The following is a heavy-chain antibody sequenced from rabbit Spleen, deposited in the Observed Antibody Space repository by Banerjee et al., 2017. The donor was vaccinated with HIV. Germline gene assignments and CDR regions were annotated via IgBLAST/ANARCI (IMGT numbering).Heavy chain of an antibody. J-gene: IGHJ4*01. Sequence: QEQLEESGGDLVKPGSSLTLTCKASGLDFSSSYWICWVRQAPGKGLEWIACIDVVKYGSTYYATWAKGRFTISESSSTTVTLQMTSLTAADTATYFCARDAAGREDFNLWGPGTLVTVS. CDR1: GLDFSSSYW. CDR3: ARDAAGREDFNL. CDR2: IDVVKYGST. D-gene: IGHD4-2*01. V-gene: IGHV1S45*01.